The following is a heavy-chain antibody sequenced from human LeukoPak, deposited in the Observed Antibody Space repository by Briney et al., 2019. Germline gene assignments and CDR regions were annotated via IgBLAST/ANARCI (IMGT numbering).Heavy chain of an antibody. Sequence: PGGSLRLSCAASGFTSNNAWMNWVRQAPGKGLEWVSYISSSGSTIYYADAVKGRLTISRDNAKNSLYLQMNSLRAEDTAVYYCARDLGFQDDYWGQGTLVTVSS. J-gene: IGHJ4*02. CDR1: GFTSNNAW. D-gene: IGHD2-15*01. CDR2: ISSSGSTI. V-gene: IGHV3-48*04. CDR3: ARDLGFQDDY.